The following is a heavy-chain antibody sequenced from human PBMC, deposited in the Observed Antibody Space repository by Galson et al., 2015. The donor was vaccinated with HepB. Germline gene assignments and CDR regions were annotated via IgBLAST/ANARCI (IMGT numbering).Heavy chain of an antibody. CDR2: IIPIFGTA. CDR1: GGTFSSYA. J-gene: IGHJ3*02. V-gene: IGHV1-69*13. CDR3: ARDALVSGSGAFDI. D-gene: IGHD6-6*01. Sequence: SVKVSCKASGGTFSSYAISWVRQAPGQGLEWMGGIIPIFGTANYAQKFQGRVTITADESTSTAYMELSSLRSEDTAVYYCARDALVSGSGAFDIWGQGTMVTVSS.